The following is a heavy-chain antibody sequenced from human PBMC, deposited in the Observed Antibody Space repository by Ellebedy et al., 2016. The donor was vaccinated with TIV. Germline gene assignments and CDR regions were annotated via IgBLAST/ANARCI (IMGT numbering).Heavy chain of an antibody. J-gene: IGHJ4*02. V-gene: IGHV3-23*01. D-gene: IGHD3-10*01. CDR2: VSNSGDST. CDR3: ASSRYHYYVGNTIFAY. CDR1: GLTFSSHA. Sequence: PGGSLRLSCAASGLTFSSHAMNWVRQAPGKGLEGVSAVSNSGDSTYYADSVKGRFTITRDNSKNTLDLQMNSLRAEDTAIYYCASSRYHYYVGNTIFAYWGQGTLVTVSS.